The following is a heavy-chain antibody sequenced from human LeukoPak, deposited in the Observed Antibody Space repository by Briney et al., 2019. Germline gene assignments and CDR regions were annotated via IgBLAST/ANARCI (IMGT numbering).Heavy chain of an antibody. D-gene: IGHD6-13*01. CDR3: ARSPYSSSWYKHQNWFDP. CDR2: ISAYNGNT. CDR1: GYTFTSYG. Sequence: ASVKVSCKASGYTFTSYGIGWVRQAPGQGLEWMGWISAYNGNTKYAQKLQGRVTMTTDTSTSTAYMELRSLRSDDTAVYYCARSPYSSSWYKHQNWFDPWGQGTLVTVSS. J-gene: IGHJ5*02. V-gene: IGHV1-18*01.